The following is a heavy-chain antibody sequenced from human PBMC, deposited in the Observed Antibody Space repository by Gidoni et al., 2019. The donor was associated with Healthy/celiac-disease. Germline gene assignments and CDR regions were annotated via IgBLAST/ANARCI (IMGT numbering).Heavy chain of an antibody. V-gene: IGHV3-53*02. CDR1: GFTVSSNY. Sequence: EVQLVETGGGLIQPGGSLRLSCAASGFTVSSNYMSWVRQAPGKGLEWVSVIYSGGSTYYADSVKGRFTISRDNSKNTLYLQMNSLRAEDTAVYYCARVNDFWSGEGAFDIWGQGTMVTVSS. CDR3: ARVNDFWSGEGAFDI. CDR2: IYSGGST. J-gene: IGHJ3*02. D-gene: IGHD3-3*01.